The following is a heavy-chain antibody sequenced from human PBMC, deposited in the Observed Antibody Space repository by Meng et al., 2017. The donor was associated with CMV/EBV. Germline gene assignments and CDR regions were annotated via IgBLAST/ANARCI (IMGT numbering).Heavy chain of an antibody. CDR2: IYYSGST. CDR1: GGSISSGDYY. Sequence: VQRQESGPGLVKPSQTLSRPCTVSGGSISSGDYYWSWIRQPPGKGLEWIGYIYYSGSTYYNPSLKSRVTISVDTSKNQFSLKLSSVTAADTAVYYCARVGRTSCYDYWGQGTLVTVSS. J-gene: IGHJ4*02. V-gene: IGHV4-30-4*08. D-gene: IGHD2-2*01. CDR3: ARVGRTSCYDY.